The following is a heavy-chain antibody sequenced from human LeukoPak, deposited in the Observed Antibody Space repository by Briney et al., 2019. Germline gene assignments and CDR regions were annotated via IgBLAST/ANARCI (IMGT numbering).Heavy chain of an antibody. CDR2: INHSGST. Sequence: SETLSLTCAVYGGSFSGYYWSWIRQPPGKGVEWIGEINHSGSTNYNPSLKSRVTISVDTSKNQFSLKLSSVTAADTAVYYCARIRSTVTTKTFDYWGQGTLVTVSS. J-gene: IGHJ4*02. CDR3: ARIRSTVTTKTFDY. V-gene: IGHV4-34*01. CDR1: GGSFSGYY. D-gene: IGHD4-17*01.